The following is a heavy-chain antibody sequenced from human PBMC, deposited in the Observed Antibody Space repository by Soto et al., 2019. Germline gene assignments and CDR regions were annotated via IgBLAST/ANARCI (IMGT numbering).Heavy chain of an antibody. J-gene: IGHJ4*02. D-gene: IGHD5-18*01. Sequence: PSETLSLTCTVSGGSLSSYYWSWIRRPPGMGLEWIASISYSGTTNYNSSLKSRVTISIDTSKNQFSLKFNSVTAADTAVYYCAREGYNFGSFHYSGQGALVT. CDR3: AREGYNFGSFHY. CDR2: ISYSGTT. V-gene: IGHV4-59*01. CDR1: GGSLSSYY.